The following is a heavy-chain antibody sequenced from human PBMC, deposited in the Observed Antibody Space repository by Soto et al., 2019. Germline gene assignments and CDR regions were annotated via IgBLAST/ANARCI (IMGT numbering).Heavy chain of an antibody. D-gene: IGHD3-16*01. CDR3: ARAPVLGASNYYGMDV. V-gene: IGHV3-74*01. J-gene: IGHJ6*02. Sequence: LKISCAASGFTFSSYWMHWVRQAPGKGLVWVSRINSDGSSTSYADSVKGRFTISRDNAKNTLYLQMNSLRAEDTAVYYCARAPVLGASNYYGMDVWGQGTTVTVS. CDR2: INSDGSST. CDR1: GFTFSSYW.